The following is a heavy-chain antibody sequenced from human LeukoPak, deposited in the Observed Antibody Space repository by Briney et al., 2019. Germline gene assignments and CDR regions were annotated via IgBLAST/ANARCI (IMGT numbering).Heavy chain of an antibody. V-gene: IGHV4-59*08. Sequence: KTSETLSLTCTVSGGSISSYYWSWIRQPPGKGLEWIGYIYYSGSTNYNPSLKSRVTISVDTSKNQFSLKLSSVTAADTAVYYCARQGSSWSTPFDYWGQGTLVTVSS. J-gene: IGHJ4*02. CDR3: ARQGSSWSTPFDY. CDR1: GGSISSYY. CDR2: IYYSGST. D-gene: IGHD6-13*01.